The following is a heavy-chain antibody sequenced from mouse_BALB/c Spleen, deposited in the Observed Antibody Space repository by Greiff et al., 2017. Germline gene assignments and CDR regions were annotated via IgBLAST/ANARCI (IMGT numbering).Heavy chain of an antibody. CDR2: IDPANGNT. CDR1: GFNIKDTY. D-gene: IGHD2-1*01. V-gene: IGHV14-3*02. Sequence: VQLQQSGAELVKPGASVKLSCTASGFNIKDTYMHWVKQRPEQGLEWIGRIDPANGNTKYDPKFQGKATITADTSSNTAYLQLSSLTSEDTAVYYCARSGYYGIYYAMDYWGQGTSVTVSS. J-gene: IGHJ4*01. CDR3: ARSGYYGIYYAMDY.